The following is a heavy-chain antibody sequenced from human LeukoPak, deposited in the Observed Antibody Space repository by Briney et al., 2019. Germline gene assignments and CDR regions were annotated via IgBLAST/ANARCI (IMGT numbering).Heavy chain of an antibody. D-gene: IGHD3-22*01. V-gene: IGHV1-69*06. CDR3: AREGYYYDGEWQPFDY. Sequence: SVTVSCKASGGTFSSYAISWVRQAPGQGLEWMGGIIPIFGTANYAQKFQGRVTITADKSTSTAYMELSSLRSEDTAVYYCAREGYYYDGEWQPFDYWGQGTLVTVSS. J-gene: IGHJ4*02. CDR1: GGTFSSYA. CDR2: IIPIFGTA.